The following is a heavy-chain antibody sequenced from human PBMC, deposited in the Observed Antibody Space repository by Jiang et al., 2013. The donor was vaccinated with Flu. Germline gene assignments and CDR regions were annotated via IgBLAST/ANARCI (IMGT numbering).Heavy chain of an antibody. V-gene: IGHV3-7*01. Sequence: VQPGGSLRLSCAASGFTFSSYWMSWVRQAPGKGLEWVANVKQDGSEKYYVDSVKGRFTISRDNAKNSLYLQMNSLRAEDTAVYYCARWSYYFDSSGGFDYWGQGTLVTVSS. CDR2: VKQDGSEK. CDR1: GFTFSSYW. J-gene: IGHJ4*02. D-gene: IGHD3-22*01. CDR3: ARWSYYFDSSGGFDY.